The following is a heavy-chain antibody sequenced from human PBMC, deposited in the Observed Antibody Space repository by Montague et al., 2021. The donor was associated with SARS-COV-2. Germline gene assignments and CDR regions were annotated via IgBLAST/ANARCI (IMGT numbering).Heavy chain of an antibody. V-gene: IGHV3-30*04. CDR2: MSYDGINK. Sequence: RSLSLAASGFTFSSYAMHWVRQAPGKGLEWVAVMSYDGINKYYLDSVKGRFTISRDNSKNTLYLQMNSLRAEDTAVYYCARDVDDYVWGSYRYDYFDYWGQGTLITVSS. CDR1: GFTFSSYA. CDR3: ARDVDDYVWGSYRYDYFDY. J-gene: IGHJ4*02. D-gene: IGHD3-16*02.